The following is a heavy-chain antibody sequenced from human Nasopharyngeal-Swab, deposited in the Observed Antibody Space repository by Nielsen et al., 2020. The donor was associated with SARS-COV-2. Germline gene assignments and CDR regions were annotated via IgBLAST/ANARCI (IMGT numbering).Heavy chain of an antibody. CDR1: GFIFNIYD. D-gene: IGHD3-10*01. V-gene: IGHV3-23*01. J-gene: IGHJ3*01. CDR2: VSASGGST. CDR3: AKDGVVRGDALDL. Sequence: GESVKIYCEAFGFIFNIYDMAWVRRAPGRGLKWVIGVSASGGSTYYTDSVKGRFSISRDNSKNTLFLQMHSLRVEDTAVYYFAKDGVVRGDALDLWGQGTMVTVSS.